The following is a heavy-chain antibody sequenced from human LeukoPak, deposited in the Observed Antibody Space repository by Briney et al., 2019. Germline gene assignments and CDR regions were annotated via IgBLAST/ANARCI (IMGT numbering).Heavy chain of an antibody. CDR3: ARGEGYSYGHNNY. V-gene: IGHV1-8*02. CDR2: MNPNSGNT. Sequence: GASVKVSCKASGYTFSTYGISWVRQAPGQGLEWMGWMNPNSGNTGYAQKFQGRVTMTRNTSISTAYMELSSLRSEDTAVYYCARGEGYSYGHNNYWGQGTLVTVSS. J-gene: IGHJ4*02. D-gene: IGHD5-18*01. CDR1: GYTFSTYG.